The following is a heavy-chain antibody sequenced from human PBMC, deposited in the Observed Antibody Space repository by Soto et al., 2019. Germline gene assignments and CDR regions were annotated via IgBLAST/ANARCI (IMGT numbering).Heavy chain of an antibody. D-gene: IGHD2-2*01. J-gene: IGHJ4*02. CDR1: GGSISSSSYY. V-gene: IGHV4-39*01. CDR2: IYYSGST. Sequence: QLQLQESGPGLVKPSETLSLTCTVSGGSISSSSYYWGWIRQPPGKGLEWIGSIYYSGSTYYNPSLKSRVTISVDTSKNQFSLKLSSVTAADTAVYYCASRTPLDIVVVPAASDYWGQGTLVTVSS. CDR3: ASRTPLDIVVVPAASDY.